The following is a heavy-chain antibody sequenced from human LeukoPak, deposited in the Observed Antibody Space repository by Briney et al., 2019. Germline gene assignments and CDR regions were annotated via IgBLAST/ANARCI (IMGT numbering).Heavy chain of an antibody. D-gene: IGHD6-13*01. J-gene: IGHJ4*02. CDR1: GYTFTTYG. Sequence: ASVKVSCKASGYTFTTYGLSWVRQAPGQGLEWLGWISTYDDNIKYAQSLQGRLTLTIDTSTSTAYMELRSLTSDDTAVYYCARDRQQLVRVPYYWGQGTLVTVSS. V-gene: IGHV1-18*01. CDR3: ARDRQQLVRVPYY. CDR2: ISTYDDNI.